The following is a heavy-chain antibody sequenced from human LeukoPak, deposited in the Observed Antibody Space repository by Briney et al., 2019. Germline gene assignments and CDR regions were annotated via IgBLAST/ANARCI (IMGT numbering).Heavy chain of an antibody. Sequence: ASVKVSCTASGYTFTNYNIHWVRQAPGHGLECMGIINPSGGSTSYAQKFQGRVTMTRDTSTSTVYMELSSLRSEDTAVYYCARYIYGYLHYWGQGTLVTVSS. CDR2: INPSGGST. V-gene: IGHV1-46*01. CDR1: GYTFTNYN. CDR3: ARYIYGYLHY. D-gene: IGHD5-18*01. J-gene: IGHJ4*02.